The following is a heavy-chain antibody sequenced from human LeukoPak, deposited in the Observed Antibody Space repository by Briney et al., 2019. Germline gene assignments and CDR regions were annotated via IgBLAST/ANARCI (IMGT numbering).Heavy chain of an antibody. Sequence: GGSLRLSCAASGFTVSSNYMSWVRQAPGKGLEWVSVIYSGGSTYYADTVKGRFTISRDNSKNTLYLQMNSLRAEDTAVYYCARGIAGSSGWDYYYYYYYGMDVWGQGTTVTVSS. CDR3: ARGIAGSSGWDYYYYYYYGMDV. CDR2: IYSGGST. CDR1: GFTVSSNY. D-gene: IGHD6-19*01. J-gene: IGHJ6*02. V-gene: IGHV3-53*01.